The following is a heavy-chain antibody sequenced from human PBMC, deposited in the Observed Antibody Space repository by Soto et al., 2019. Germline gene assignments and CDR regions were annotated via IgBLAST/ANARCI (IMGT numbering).Heavy chain of an antibody. CDR3: ARTGLHRSVFDY. Sequence: QVQLVQSGAEVKKPGASVKVSCKASGYTFTSYYMHWVRQAPGQGLEWMGINNPSGGSTSYAQKFQGRLTMTRDTSTSTVYMQLSSLRSEDTAVYYCARTGLHRSVFDYWGQGTLVTVSS. CDR2: NNPSGGST. V-gene: IGHV1-46*01. J-gene: IGHJ4*02. D-gene: IGHD3-16*01. CDR1: GYTFTSYY.